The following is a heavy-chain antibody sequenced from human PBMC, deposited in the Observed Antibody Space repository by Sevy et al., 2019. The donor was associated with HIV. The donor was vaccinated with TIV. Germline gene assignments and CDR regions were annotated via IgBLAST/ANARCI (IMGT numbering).Heavy chain of an antibody. J-gene: IGHJ4*02. CDR2: IYYSGST. D-gene: IGHD3-10*01. Sequence: SETLSLTCTVSGGSISSGDYYWSWIRQPPGKGLEWIGYIYYSGSTYYNPSLKSRVTISVDTSKNQFSLKLSSVTAADTAVYYCARARTMVREYFDYWGLGTLVTVSS. CDR3: ARARTMVREYFDY. CDR1: GGSISSGDYY. V-gene: IGHV4-30-4*01.